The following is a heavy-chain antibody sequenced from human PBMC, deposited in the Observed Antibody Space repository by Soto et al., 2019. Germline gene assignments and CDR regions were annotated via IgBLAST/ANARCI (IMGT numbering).Heavy chain of an antibody. CDR3: AHTWDTAYDY. D-gene: IGHD5-18*01. V-gene: IGHV3-23*01. J-gene: IGHJ4*02. Sequence: GGSLRLSCAASGFTFNNYAMSWVRQAPGKGLEWVSAIRSSGGSTYYADSVKGRFTISRDNAKNSLYLQMNSLRDEDTAVYYCAHTWDTAYDYWGQGTLVTVSS. CDR2: IRSSGGST. CDR1: GFTFNNYA.